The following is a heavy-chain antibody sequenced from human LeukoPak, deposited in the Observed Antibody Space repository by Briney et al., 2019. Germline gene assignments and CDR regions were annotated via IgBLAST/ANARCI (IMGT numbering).Heavy chain of an antibody. J-gene: IGHJ4*01. D-gene: IGHD5-18*01. Sequence: SETLSLTCTVFGGSISSHYWTWIRQPPGKTLEWIRYVFDTGRTKDNPSLKSRLTLSADTSKNQLSLRLSSVTAADTAVYYCATIKRGSIYGYFDFWGRGILVTVSS. CDR1: GGSISSHY. CDR3: ATIKRGSIYGYFDF. V-gene: IGHV4-59*11. CDR2: VFDTGRT.